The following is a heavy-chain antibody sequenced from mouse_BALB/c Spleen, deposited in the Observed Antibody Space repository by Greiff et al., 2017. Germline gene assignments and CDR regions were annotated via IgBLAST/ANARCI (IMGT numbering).Heavy chain of an antibody. D-gene: IGHD3-1*01. CDR2: ISSGGSYT. CDR3: ARDRGGPWFAD. J-gene: IGHJ3*01. Sequence: EVKLMESGGGLVKPGGSLKLSCAASGFTFSSYAMSWVRQSPEKRLEWVAEISSGGSYTYYPDTVTGRFTISRDNAKNTLYLEMSSLRSEDTAMYYCARDRGGPWFADWGQGTLVTVSA. CDR1: GFTFSSYA. V-gene: IGHV5-9-4*01.